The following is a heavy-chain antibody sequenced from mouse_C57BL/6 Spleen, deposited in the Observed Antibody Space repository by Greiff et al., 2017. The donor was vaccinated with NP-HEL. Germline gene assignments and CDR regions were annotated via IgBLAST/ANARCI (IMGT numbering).Heavy chain of an antibody. V-gene: IGHV5-4*01. Sequence: GQVVESGGGLVKPGGSLKLSCAASGFTFSSYAMSWVRQTPEKRLEWVATISDGGSYTYYPDNVKGRFTISRDNAKNNLYLQMSHLKSEDTAMYYCARDQDYGSRPLYYFDYWGQGTTLTVSS. J-gene: IGHJ2*01. CDR2: ISDGGSYT. CDR3: ARDQDYGSRPLYYFDY. D-gene: IGHD1-1*01. CDR1: GFTFSSYA.